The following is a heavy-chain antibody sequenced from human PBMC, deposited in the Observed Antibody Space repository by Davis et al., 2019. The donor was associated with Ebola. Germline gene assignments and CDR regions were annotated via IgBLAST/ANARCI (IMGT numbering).Heavy chain of an antibody. Sequence: SETLSLTCTVSGGSISSSSYYWGWIRQPPGKGLEWIGSIYYSGSTYYNPSLKSRVTISVDTSKNQFSLKLSSVTAAGTAVYYCARTTVTTFEGLSWFDPWGQGTLVTVSS. CDR1: GGSISSSSYY. D-gene: IGHD4-17*01. CDR2: IYYSGST. CDR3: ARTTVTTFEGLSWFDP. J-gene: IGHJ5*02. V-gene: IGHV4-39*01.